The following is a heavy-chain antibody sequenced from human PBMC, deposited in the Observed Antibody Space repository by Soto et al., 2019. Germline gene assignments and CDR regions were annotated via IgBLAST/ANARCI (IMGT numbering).Heavy chain of an antibody. J-gene: IGHJ4*02. D-gene: IGHD4-4*01. CDR3: ARDADYIVDY. CDR1: CYTFNNYG. Sequence: AXSVKVSFRASCYTFNNYGISWVRQAPGQGLEWMGWISAYNGNTNYAQKFQGRVTMTTDTSTSTAYMELRSLRSDDTAVYSCARDADYIVDYWGQGTLVTVSS. CDR2: ISAYNGNT. V-gene: IGHV1-18*01.